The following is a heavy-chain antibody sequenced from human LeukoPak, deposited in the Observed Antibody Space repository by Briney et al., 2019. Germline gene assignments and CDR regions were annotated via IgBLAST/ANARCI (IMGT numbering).Heavy chain of an antibody. Sequence: SETLSLTCTVSGGSISSYYWSWIRQPPGKGLEWIGYIYYSGSTNYNPSLKSRVTISVDTSKNQFSLKLSSVTAADTAVYYCARDSPLSIAVAGTFWFDPWGQGTLVTVSS. J-gene: IGHJ5*02. CDR3: ARDSPLSIAVAGTFWFDP. CDR2: IYYSGST. CDR1: GGSISSYY. D-gene: IGHD6-19*01. V-gene: IGHV4-59*01.